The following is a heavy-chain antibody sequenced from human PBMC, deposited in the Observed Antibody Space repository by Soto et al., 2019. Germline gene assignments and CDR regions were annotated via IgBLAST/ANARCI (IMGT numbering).Heavy chain of an antibody. CDR1: GASISSSRSY. CDR2: FYYTGGT. J-gene: IGHJ4*02. V-gene: IGHV4-39*01. Sequence: SETLSLTCTVSGASISSSRSYWGWVRQPPGKGLEWIVSFYYTGGTYSTYYNPSLKSRVTISVDTSKSQFSLNLRSVTAADTAVYYCASPRQGNYDFLSGYYALDYWGQGTLVTVSS. CDR3: ASPRQGNYDFLSGYYALDY. D-gene: IGHD3-3*01.